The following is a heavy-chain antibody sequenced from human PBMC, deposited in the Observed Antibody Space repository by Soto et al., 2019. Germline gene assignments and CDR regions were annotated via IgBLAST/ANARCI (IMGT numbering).Heavy chain of an antibody. J-gene: IGHJ4*02. Sequence: QVQLVESGGGVVQPGRSLRLSCAASGFTFSSYAMHWVRQAPGKGLEWVAVISYDGSNKYYADSVKGRFTISRDNSKNTLYLQMNSLRAEDTVVDYCERDIMAVAGPIFWSQGTLVTVSS. V-gene: IGHV3-30-3*01. CDR3: ERDIMAVAGPIF. CDR1: GFTFSSYA. CDR2: ISYDGSNK. D-gene: IGHD6-19*01.